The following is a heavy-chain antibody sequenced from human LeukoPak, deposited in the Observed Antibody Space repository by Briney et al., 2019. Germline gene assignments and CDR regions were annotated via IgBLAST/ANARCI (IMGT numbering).Heavy chain of an antibody. J-gene: IGHJ6*02. Sequence: ASVKVSCKASGYTFSGYYLHWVRQAPGQGLEWMGWINTNTGNPTYAQGFTGRFVFSLDTSVSTAYLQISSLKAEDTAVYYCARSVYDILTGYRVYYGMDVWGQGTTVTVSS. D-gene: IGHD3-9*01. V-gene: IGHV7-4-1*02. CDR3: ARSVYDILTGYRVYYGMDV. CDR1: GYTFSGYY. CDR2: INTNTGNP.